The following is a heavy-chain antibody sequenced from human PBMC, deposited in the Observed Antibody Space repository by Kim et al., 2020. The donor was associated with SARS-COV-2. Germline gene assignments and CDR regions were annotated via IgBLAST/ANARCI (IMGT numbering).Heavy chain of an antibody. J-gene: IGHJ6*02. CDR2: ISHSGSL. CDR3: VRSRAEVFPSPILGIGPHYGYFIVDD. CDR1: GGSFSGYH. D-gene: IGHD6-25*01. V-gene: IGHV4-34*01. Sequence: SETLSLTCAVYGGSFSGYHWSWIRQPPGKGLEWIGEISHSGSLNYNPSVKSRVIISIDTSKNQFSLKLTSVTAADTGFYFCVRSRAEVFPSPILGIGPHYGYFIVDDWGHGTTVTVSS.